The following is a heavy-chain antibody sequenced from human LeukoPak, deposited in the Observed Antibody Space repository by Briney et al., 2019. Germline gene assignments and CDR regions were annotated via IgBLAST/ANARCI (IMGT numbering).Heavy chain of an antibody. CDR2: INHSGST. CDR1: GGSFSGYY. D-gene: IGHD6-6*01. Sequence: SETLSLTCAVYGGSFSGYYWSWIRQPPGKGLEWIGEINHSGSTNYNPSLKSRVTISVDTSKNQFSLKLSSVTAADTAVYCCARRGAEEYHFDYWGQGTLVTVSS. V-gene: IGHV4-34*01. CDR3: ARRGAEEYHFDY. J-gene: IGHJ4*02.